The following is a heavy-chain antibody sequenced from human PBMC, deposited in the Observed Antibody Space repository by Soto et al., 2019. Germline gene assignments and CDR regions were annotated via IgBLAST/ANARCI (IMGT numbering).Heavy chain of an antibody. V-gene: IGHV3-23*01. Sequence: PGGSLRLSCAASGFTSTNYAMTWFRQAPGKGLEWVSISSGSGSGGSTNYADSVKGRFTISRDNSKNTLYLQMNSLRVEDTAVYYCAKDRDDYRNYVFDYWGQGTLVTVSS. CDR3: AKDRDDYRNYVFDY. CDR1: GFTSTNYA. D-gene: IGHD4-4*01. CDR2: SSGSGSGGST. J-gene: IGHJ4*02.